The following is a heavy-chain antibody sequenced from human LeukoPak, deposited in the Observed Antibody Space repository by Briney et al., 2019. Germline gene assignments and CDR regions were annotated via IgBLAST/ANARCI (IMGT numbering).Heavy chain of an antibody. CDR3: ATYYYDSSGYYYFDY. V-gene: IGHV4-59*01. Sequence: SETLSLTCTVSGGSISTYYWSWIRQPPGKGLECIGYIYYTGSTNYDPSLKSRVTISVDTSKNQFSLKLSSVTAADTAVYYCATYYYDSSGYYYFDYWGQGTLVTVSS. J-gene: IGHJ4*02. CDR1: GGSISTYY. CDR2: IYYTGST. D-gene: IGHD3-22*01.